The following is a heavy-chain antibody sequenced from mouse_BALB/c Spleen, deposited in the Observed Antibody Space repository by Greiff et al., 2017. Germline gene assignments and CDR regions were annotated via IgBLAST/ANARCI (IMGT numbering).Heavy chain of an antibody. CDR3: VRGGTGHYYAMDY. D-gene: IGHD4-1*01. J-gene: IGHJ4*01. Sequence: VQGVESGPGLVAPSQSLSITCTVSGFSLTSYDISWIRQPPGKGLEWLGVIWTGGGTNYNSAFMSRLSISKDNSKSQVFLKMNSLQTDDTAIYYCVRGGTGHYYAMDYWGQGTSVTVSS. V-gene: IGHV2-9-2*01. CDR2: IWTGGGT. CDR1: GFSLTSYD.